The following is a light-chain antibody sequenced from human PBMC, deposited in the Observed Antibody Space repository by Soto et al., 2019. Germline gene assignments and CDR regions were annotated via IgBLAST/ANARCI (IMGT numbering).Light chain of an antibody. CDR2: GAS. V-gene: IGKV3-20*01. Sequence: ELVLTQSPGTLSLSPGERATLSCMASQSVTSSYLAWYQQKPGQATRLVMYGASIRTSGIQDRFSGSGSGTDFTLTIRRLEPEDFAVYYCQKYVRAQWTCGQGNQLDI. J-gene: IGKJ1*01. CDR3: QKYVRAQWT. CDR1: QSVTSSY.